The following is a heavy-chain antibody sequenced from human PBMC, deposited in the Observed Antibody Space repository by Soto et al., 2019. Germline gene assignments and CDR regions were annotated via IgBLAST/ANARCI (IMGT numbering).Heavy chain of an antibody. Sequence: GGSLRLSCAASGFTFSSYSMNWVRQAPGKGLEWVSYISSSSSTTYYADSVKGRFTISRDNAKNSLYLQMNSLRDEDTAVYYCARDREVTAPGGYYYYGMDVWGQGTTVTVSS. CDR3: ARDREVTAPGGYYYYGMDV. CDR2: ISSSSSTT. V-gene: IGHV3-48*02. D-gene: IGHD3-10*01. CDR1: GFTFSSYS. J-gene: IGHJ6*02.